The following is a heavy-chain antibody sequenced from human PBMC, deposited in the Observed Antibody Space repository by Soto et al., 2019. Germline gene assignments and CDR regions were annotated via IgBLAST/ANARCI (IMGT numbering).Heavy chain of an antibody. CDR1: GGTFSGYA. CDR3: ARDKITGLFDY. J-gene: IGHJ4*02. CDR2: INHTGST. V-gene: IGHV4-34*01. D-gene: IGHD2-8*02. Sequence: SETLSLACAVYGGTFSGYAWTWIRQPPGTGLEWIGEINHTGSTNYNPSLKSRVTISVDTSKNQFSLKLTSVTAADTAVYYCARDKITGLFDYWGQGTLVTVSS.